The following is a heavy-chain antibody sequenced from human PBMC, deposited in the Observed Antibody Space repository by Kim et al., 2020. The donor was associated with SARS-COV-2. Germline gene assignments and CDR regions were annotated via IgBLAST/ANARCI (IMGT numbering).Heavy chain of an antibody. V-gene: IGHV1-69*13. Sequence: SVKVSCKASGGTFSSYAISWVRQAPGQGLEWMGGIIPIFGTANYAQKFQGRVTITADESTSTAYMELSSLRSEDTAVYYCAMGYDSSGYYTLYYYYGMDVWGQGTTVTVSS. D-gene: IGHD3-22*01. CDR2: IIPIFGTA. J-gene: IGHJ6*02. CDR1: GGTFSSYA. CDR3: AMGYDSSGYYTLYYYYGMDV.